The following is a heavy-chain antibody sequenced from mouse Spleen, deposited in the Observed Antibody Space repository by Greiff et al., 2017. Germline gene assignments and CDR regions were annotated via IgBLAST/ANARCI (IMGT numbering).Heavy chain of an antibody. CDR1: GYTFTSYW. J-gene: IGHJ3*01. CDR2: INPSSGYT. Sequence: QVQLKQSGAELAKPGASVKLSCKASGYTFTSYWMHWVKQRPGQGLEWNGYINPSSGYTKYNQKFKDKATLTADKSSSTAYMQLSSLTYEDSAVYYCARGYYYDGSWFAYWGQGTLVTVSA. V-gene: IGHV1-7*01. CDR3: ARGYYYDGSWFAY. D-gene: IGHD1-1*01.